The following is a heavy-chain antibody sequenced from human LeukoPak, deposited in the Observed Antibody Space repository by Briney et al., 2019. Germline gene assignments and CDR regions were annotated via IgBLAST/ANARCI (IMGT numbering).Heavy chain of an antibody. CDR1: GFTFSSYS. CDR3: ASLGGQWLTIDY. Sequence: GGSLRLSCAASGFTFSSYSMNWVRQVPGKGLEWVSSISSSSSYIYYADSVKGRFTISRDNAKNSLYLQMNSLRAEDTAVYYCASLGGQWLTIDYWGQGTLVTVSS. D-gene: IGHD6-19*01. V-gene: IGHV3-21*01. CDR2: ISSSSSYI. J-gene: IGHJ4*02.